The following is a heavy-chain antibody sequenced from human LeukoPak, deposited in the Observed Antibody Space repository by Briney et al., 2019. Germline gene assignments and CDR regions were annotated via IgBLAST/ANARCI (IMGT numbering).Heavy chain of an antibody. J-gene: IGHJ4*02. D-gene: IGHD3-22*01. CDR2: ISSSSSTI. CDR3: ARGSTHYDSSGQVPFDY. Sequence: GGSLRLSCAASGFTFSTYSMNWVRQAPGKGLEWVSYISSSSSTIYYADSVKGRFTISRDNAKNSLYLQMNSLRAEDTAVYYCARGSTHYDSSGQVPFDYWGQGTLVTVSS. CDR1: GFTFSTYS. V-gene: IGHV3-48*01.